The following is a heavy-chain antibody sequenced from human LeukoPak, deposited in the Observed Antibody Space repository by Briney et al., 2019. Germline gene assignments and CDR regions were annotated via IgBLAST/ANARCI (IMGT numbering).Heavy chain of an antibody. CDR2: ISAYNGNT. J-gene: IGHJ4*02. D-gene: IGHD2-2*01. V-gene: IGHV1-18*01. CDR1: GYTFTSYG. CDR3: ARDSIVVVPAAPIDY. Sequence: ASVKVSCKASGYTFTSYGISWVRQAPGQGLEWMGWISAYNGNTNYAQKLQGRVTMTTDTSTSTAYMELRSLRSDDTAVYYCARDSIVVVPAAPIDYWGQGTLVTVSS.